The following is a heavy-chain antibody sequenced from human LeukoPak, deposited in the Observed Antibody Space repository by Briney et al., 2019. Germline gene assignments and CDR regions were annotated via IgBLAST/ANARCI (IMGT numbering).Heavy chain of an antibody. CDR1: GFTVSDNY. D-gene: IGHD1-26*01. Sequence: GGSLRLSCAASGFTVSDNYMSWVRQAPGKGLEWVSVIYAGGRTYNADSVKGRFTISRDSSKNTVYLQMNSLRAEDTALYYCARGNYGSYYFDYWGQGTLVTVSS. CDR3: ARGNYGSYYFDY. CDR2: IYAGGRT. J-gene: IGHJ4*02. V-gene: IGHV3-53*01.